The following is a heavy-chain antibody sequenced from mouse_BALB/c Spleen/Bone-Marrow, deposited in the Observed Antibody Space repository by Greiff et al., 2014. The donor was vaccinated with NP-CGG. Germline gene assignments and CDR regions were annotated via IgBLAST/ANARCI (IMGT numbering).Heavy chain of an antibody. CDR2: INPGSGGA. Sequence: QVQLQQSGAELVRPGAAVNVSCKASGYAFTNYLIDWVKQRPGQGLEWIGVINPGSGGANYNEKLKGKATLTADKSSSTAYMQLSSLTSDDAAVYFCARFGRYYFDYWGQGTTLTVSS. V-gene: IGHV1-54*01. CDR1: GYAFTNYL. CDR3: ARFGRYYFDY. J-gene: IGHJ2*01.